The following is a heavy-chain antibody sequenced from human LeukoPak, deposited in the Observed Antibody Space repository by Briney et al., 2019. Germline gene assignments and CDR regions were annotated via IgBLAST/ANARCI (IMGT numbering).Heavy chain of an antibody. Sequence: ASVKVSCKASGYTSTGYYMHWVRQAPGQGLEWMGRINPNSPGTNYAQKFQGRVTITRDESTSTAYMELSSLRSEDTSVYYCARDGAAMSSDYWGQGTLVTVSS. V-gene: IGHV1-2*06. CDR2: INPNSPGT. D-gene: IGHD5-18*01. CDR3: ARDGAAMSSDY. J-gene: IGHJ4*02. CDR1: GYTSTGYY.